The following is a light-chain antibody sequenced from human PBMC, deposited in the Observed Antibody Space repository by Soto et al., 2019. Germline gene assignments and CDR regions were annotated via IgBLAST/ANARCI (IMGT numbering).Light chain of an antibody. CDR1: SSDVGSYNL. V-gene: IGLV2-23*01. J-gene: IGLJ1*01. CDR3: CSYAGSSTYV. CDR2: EGS. Sequence: QSVLTQPASVSGSPGQSITISCTGTSSDVGSYNLVSWYQQHPGKAPKLMIHEGSKRPSGVSNRFSGSKSGNTASLTISRLQAEDEADYYCCSYAGSSTYVFGTGTKVTVL.